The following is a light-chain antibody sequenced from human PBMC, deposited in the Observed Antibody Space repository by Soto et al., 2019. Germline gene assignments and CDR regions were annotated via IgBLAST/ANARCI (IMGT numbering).Light chain of an antibody. CDR1: QDISDV. J-gene: IGKJ5*01. CDR2: DAS. CDR3: QQFYDLPIT. Sequence: PSALSASVGGRVTITCQASQDISDVLNWYQQQPGKAPKVLIYDASKLQTGVPSRFSGRGSGKDFTFTISSLQPDDSGTYYCQQFYDLPITFGQGTRLETK. V-gene: IGKV1-33*01.